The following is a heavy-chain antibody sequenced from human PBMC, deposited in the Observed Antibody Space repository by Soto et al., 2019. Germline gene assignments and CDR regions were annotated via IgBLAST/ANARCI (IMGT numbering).Heavy chain of an antibody. CDR2: IIPIFGTA. CDR3: ALYYDFWSGYYRGYYFDY. V-gene: IGHV1-69*01. Sequence: QVQLVQSGAEVKKPGSSVKVSCKASGGTFSSYAISWVRQAPGQGLEWMGGIIPIFGTANYAQKFQGRVTITADESTSTAYMELSSLRSEDTAVYYCALYYDFWSGYYRGYYFDYWGQGTLVTVS. CDR1: GGTFSSYA. D-gene: IGHD3-3*01. J-gene: IGHJ4*02.